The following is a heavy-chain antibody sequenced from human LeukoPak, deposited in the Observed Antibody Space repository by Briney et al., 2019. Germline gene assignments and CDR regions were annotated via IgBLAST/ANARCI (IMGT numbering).Heavy chain of an antibody. CDR2: INTNTGKP. CDR1: GYTFTSYG. V-gene: IGHV7-4-1*02. D-gene: IGHD7-27*01. J-gene: IGHJ3*02. Sequence: ASVKVSCKATGYTFTSYGISWVRQATGQGLEWMGWINTNTGKPTYAQGFTGRVVFSLDTSVSTAYLQISSLKAEDTAVYYCARERGDRDTFDIWGQGTMVTVSS. CDR3: ARERGDRDTFDI.